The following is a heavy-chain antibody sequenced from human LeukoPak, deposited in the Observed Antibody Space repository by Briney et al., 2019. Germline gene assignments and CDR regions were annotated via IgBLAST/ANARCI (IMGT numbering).Heavy chain of an antibody. D-gene: IGHD1-26*01. J-gene: IGHJ3*02. V-gene: IGHV3-23*01. Sequence: GGSLRLSCAASGFTFSSYAMSWVRQAPGKGLEWVSAISGSGGSTYYADSVKGRFTISRDNAKDSLFLQMNSLRAEDTAVYYCARVGSGNFLGAFDIWGQGTMVTVSS. CDR2: ISGSGGST. CDR1: GFTFSSYA. CDR3: ARVGSGNFLGAFDI.